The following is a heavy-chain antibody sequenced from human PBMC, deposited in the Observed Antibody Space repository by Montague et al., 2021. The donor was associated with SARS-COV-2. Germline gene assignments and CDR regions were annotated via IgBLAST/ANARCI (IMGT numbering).Heavy chain of an antibody. D-gene: IGHD3-10*01. CDR3: ARDGRFGELDY. J-gene: IGHJ4*02. Sequence: SLRLSCAASGFTFRTYEMNWVRQAPGKGLEWVSYISSGRTIYYAVSVKGRFTISKDNAKNSLYLQMNSMRAEDTAVYYCARDGRFGELDYWGQGTLVTVST. V-gene: IGHV3-48*03. CDR2: ISSGRTI. CDR1: GFTFRTYE.